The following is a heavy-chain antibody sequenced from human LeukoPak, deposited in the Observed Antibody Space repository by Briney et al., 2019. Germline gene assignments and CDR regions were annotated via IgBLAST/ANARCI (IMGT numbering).Heavy chain of an antibody. CDR1: GGSISSGSYY. D-gene: IGHD4-23*01. J-gene: IGHJ3*02. CDR2: IYTSGST. V-gene: IGHV4-61*02. CDR3: AGGNPRDAFDI. Sequence: SQTLSLTCTVSGGSISSGSYYWSWIRQPAGKGLEWIGRIYTSGSTNYNPSLKSRVTISVDTSKNQFSLKLSSVTAADTAVYYCAGGNPRDAFDIWGQGTMVTVSS.